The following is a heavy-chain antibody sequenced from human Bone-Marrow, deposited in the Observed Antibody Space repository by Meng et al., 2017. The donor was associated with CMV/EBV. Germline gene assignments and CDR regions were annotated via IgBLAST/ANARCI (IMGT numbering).Heavy chain of an antibody. D-gene: IGHD1-26*01. CDR3: ARGGSVFYGMDV. V-gene: IGHV4-59*12. CDR2: IYYSGST. CDR1: GGPISSYY. J-gene: IGHJ6*02. Sequence: SETLSLTCTVSGGPISSYYWSWIRQPPGKGLEWIGSIYYSGSTYYNPSLKSRVTISVDTSKNQFSLKLSSVTAADTAVYYCARGGSVFYGMDVWGQGTTVTVSS.